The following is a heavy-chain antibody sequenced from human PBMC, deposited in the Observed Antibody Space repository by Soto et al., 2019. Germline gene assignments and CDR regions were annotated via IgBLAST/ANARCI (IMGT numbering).Heavy chain of an antibody. CDR3: ARDPYYDSSGYYPPHFDY. V-gene: IGHV3-64*01. CDR1: GFTFNSYA. D-gene: IGHD3-22*01. J-gene: IGHJ4*02. CDR2: ISSNGGST. Sequence: EVQLVESGGGLVQPGGSLRLSCAASGFTFNSYAMHWVRQAPGKGLEYVSAISSNGGSTYYANSVKGRFTISRDNSKNTLYLQMGSLSAEDMAVYYCARDPYYDSSGYYPPHFDYWGQGTLVTVSS.